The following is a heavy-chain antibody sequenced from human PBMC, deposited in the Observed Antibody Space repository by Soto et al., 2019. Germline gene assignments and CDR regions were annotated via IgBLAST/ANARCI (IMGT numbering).Heavy chain of an antibody. CDR2: MSAYNGNT. V-gene: IGHV1-18*01. CDR3: ARGLGYCSGGSCYPETDYYYMDV. D-gene: IGHD2-15*01. CDR1: GYTFTSYG. J-gene: IGHJ6*03. Sequence: GASVKVSCKASGYTFTSYGISWLRQAPGQGLEWMGWMSAYNGNTSYAQKLQGRVTMTRNTSISTAYMELSSLRSDDTAVYYCARGLGYCSGGSCYPETDYYYMDVWGKGTTVTVSS.